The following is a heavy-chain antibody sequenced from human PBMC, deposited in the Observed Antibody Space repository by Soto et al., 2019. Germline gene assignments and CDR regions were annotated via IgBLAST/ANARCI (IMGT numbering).Heavy chain of an antibody. CDR1: GFSFAGYA. CDR2: ISGSGGST. Sequence: GGSLRLSCAASGFSFAGYAVAWVRQAPGKGLEWVSAISGSGGSTYYADSVKGRFTISRDNSKNTLYLQMNSLRAEDTAVYYCAKDNHGYWGQGTLVTVSS. J-gene: IGHJ4*02. CDR3: AKDNHGY. V-gene: IGHV3-23*01.